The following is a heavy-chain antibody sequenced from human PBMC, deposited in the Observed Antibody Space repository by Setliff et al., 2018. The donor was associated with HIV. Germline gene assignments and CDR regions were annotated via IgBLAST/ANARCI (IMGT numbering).Heavy chain of an antibody. V-gene: IGHV4-39*07. J-gene: IGHJ5*02. CDR1: GGSVSSPSYY. CDR3: ATCRHRPSNWFDP. CDR2: VYNSGIT. Sequence: SETLSLTCAVSGGSVSSPSYYWGWIRQPPGKGLEWIRSVYNSGITFKNPSLKSRVSISVDRSGNQFSLRLTSVTAADTAVYYCATCRHRPSNWFDPWGQGTVVTISS.